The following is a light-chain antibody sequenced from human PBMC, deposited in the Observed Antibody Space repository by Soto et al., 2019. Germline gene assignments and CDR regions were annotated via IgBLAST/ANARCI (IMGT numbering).Light chain of an antibody. Sequence: DIQMTQSPSSLSASVGDRVTITCQARQDIGNYINRYQQKPGKAPKVLTYDASNLETGVPSRFSGSGSGTDFTFTISSLQPEDIATYYCQQYDNLPPFTFGPGTKVDIK. J-gene: IGKJ3*01. CDR2: DAS. CDR3: QQYDNLPPFT. V-gene: IGKV1-33*01. CDR1: QDIGNY.